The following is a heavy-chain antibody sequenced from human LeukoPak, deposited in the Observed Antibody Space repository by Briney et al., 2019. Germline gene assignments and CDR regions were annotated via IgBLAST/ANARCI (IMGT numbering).Heavy chain of an antibody. CDR2: IKQDGSEK. CDR3: ASDYYDSSGYYSPLFDY. D-gene: IGHD3-22*01. Sequence: GGSLRLSCAASVFTFSTYWMSWVRQAPGKGLEWVANIKQDGSEKHYVDSVKGRFTISRDNAKNSLYLQMNSLRAEDTAVYYCASDYYDSSGYYSPLFDYWGQGTLVTVSS. J-gene: IGHJ4*02. V-gene: IGHV3-7*01. CDR1: VFTFSTYW.